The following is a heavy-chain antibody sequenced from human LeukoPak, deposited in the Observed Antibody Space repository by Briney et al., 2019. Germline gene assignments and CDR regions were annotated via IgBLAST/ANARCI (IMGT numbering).Heavy chain of an antibody. V-gene: IGHV3-23*01. Sequence: GGSLRLSCAASGFTFSSYAVSWVRQAPGEGLEWVSSITGSGGGTYYVDPVKGRFTISRDNSKNTLYLQMNSLRADDTAVYYCAKGMIDILTGYYILNYFDYWGQGTLVTVSS. CDR1: GFTFSSYA. J-gene: IGHJ4*02. D-gene: IGHD3-9*01. CDR2: ITGSGGGT. CDR3: AKGMIDILTGYYILNYFDY.